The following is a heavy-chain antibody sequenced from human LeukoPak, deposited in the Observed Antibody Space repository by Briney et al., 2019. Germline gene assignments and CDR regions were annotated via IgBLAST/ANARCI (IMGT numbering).Heavy chain of an antibody. Sequence: GGSLRLSCAASGFTFSSYSMTWVRQAAGKGLEWVSVIYSGGSTYYADSVKGRFTISRDNSKNTLYLQMNSLRAEDTAVYYCATIDYWGQGTLVTVSS. CDR3: ATIDY. CDR2: IYSGGST. CDR1: GFTFSSYS. V-gene: IGHV3-66*01. J-gene: IGHJ4*02.